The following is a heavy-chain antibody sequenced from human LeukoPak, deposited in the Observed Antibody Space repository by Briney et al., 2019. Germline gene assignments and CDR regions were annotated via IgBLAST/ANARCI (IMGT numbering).Heavy chain of an antibody. Sequence: ASVKVSCKASGGTFSSYDFTFTSYAISWVRQAPGQGLEWLGGIIPIYGRANYAQKFQGRVTITADESTRTVTMKLSSLRSEDTAVYYCAGFFYDNSNDAFDIWGQGTVVTVS. CDR2: IIPIYGRA. CDR1: GGTFSSYDFTFTSYA. D-gene: IGHD3-22*01. CDR3: AGFFYDNSNDAFDI. J-gene: IGHJ3*02. V-gene: IGHV1-69*13.